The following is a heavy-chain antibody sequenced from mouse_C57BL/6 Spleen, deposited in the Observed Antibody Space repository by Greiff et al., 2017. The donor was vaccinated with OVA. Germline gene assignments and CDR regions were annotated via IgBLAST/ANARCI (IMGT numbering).Heavy chain of an antibody. CDR3: ARDSSGPFAY. CDR2: IYPGDGDT. Sequence: VQLQESGPELVKPGASVKISCKASGYAFSSSWMNWVKQRPGKGLEWIGRIYPGDGDTNYNGKFKGKATLTADKSSSTAYMQLSSLTSEDSAVYFCARDSSGPFAYWGQGTLVTVSA. V-gene: IGHV1-82*01. D-gene: IGHD3-2*02. J-gene: IGHJ3*01. CDR1: GYAFSSSW.